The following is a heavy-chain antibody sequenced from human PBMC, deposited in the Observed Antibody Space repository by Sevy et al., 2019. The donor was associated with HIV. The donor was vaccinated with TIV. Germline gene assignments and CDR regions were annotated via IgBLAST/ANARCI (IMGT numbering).Heavy chain of an antibody. Sequence: GGSLRLSCAASGFTFSSYWMHWVRQAPGKGLVWVSRINSDGSSTSYADSVKGRFTISRDNAKNTLYLQMNRLRAEDTAVYYCASGRKDYDFWSGAECKSNYGMDVWGQGTTVTVSS. D-gene: IGHD3-3*01. CDR2: INSDGSST. CDR3: ASGRKDYDFWSGAECKSNYGMDV. CDR1: GFTFSSYW. V-gene: IGHV3-74*01. J-gene: IGHJ6*02.